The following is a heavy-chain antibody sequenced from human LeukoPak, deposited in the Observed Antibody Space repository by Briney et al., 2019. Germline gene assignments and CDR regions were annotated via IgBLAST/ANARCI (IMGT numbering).Heavy chain of an antibody. V-gene: IGHV4-59*08. J-gene: IGHJ4*02. Sequence: SETLSLTCTVSGGSISSYYWSWIRQPPGKGLEWIGYIYYSGSTNYNPTLKSRVTISVDTSKNQFSLKLSSVTAADTAVYYCARRHGVPGFLDYWGQGTLVTVSS. D-gene: IGHD4-17*01. CDR1: GGSISSYY. CDR3: ARRHGVPGFLDY. CDR2: IYYSGST.